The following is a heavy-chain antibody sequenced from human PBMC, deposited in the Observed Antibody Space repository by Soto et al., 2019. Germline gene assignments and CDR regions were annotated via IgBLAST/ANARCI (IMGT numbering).Heavy chain of an antibody. V-gene: IGHV3-43*01. D-gene: IGHD2-21*02. CDR2: ISWDGGST. CDR1: GFTFDDYT. J-gene: IGHJ6*02. CDR3: AKAECGGDCYSDYYYYGMDV. Sequence: HPGGSLRLSCAASGFTFDDYTMHWVRQAPGKGLEWVSLISWDGGSTYYADSVKGRFTISRDNSKNSLYPQMNSLRTEDTALYYCAKAECGGDCYSDYYYYGMDVWGQGTTVTVSS.